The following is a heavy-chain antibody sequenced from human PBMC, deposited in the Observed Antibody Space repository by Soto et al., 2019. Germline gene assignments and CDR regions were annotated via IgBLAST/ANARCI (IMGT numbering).Heavy chain of an antibody. CDR3: AKSSATPNGWWGFGLDV. CDR1: GFTFSDYY. Sequence: PGGSLRLSCAASGFTFSDYYMTWIRQAPGKGLEWVSYISSSSTNTINSADSEKGRFTNSRDNAKNSPYLQINSLRAEDTGVYYCAKSSATPNGWWGFGLDVWGQGTSVTVSS. J-gene: IGHJ6*02. V-gene: IGHV3-11*01. D-gene: IGHD2-15*01. CDR2: ISSSSTNTI.